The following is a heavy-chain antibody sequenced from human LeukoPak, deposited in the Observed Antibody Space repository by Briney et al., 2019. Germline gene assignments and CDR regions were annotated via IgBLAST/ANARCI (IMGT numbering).Heavy chain of an antibody. CDR3: ARSIDSSPNWFDP. Sequence: PSQTLSLTCTVSGGSISSGDYYWSWIRQPPGKGLEWIGYIYYSGSTYYNPSLKSRVTISVDTSKNQFSLKLSSVTAADTAVYYCARSIDSSPNWFDPWGRGTLVTVSS. J-gene: IGHJ5*02. V-gene: IGHV4-30-4*01. CDR2: IYYSGST. CDR1: GGSISSGDYY. D-gene: IGHD3-22*01.